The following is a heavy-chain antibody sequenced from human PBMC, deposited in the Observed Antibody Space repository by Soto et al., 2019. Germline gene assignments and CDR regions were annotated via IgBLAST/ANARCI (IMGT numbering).Heavy chain of an antibody. V-gene: IGHV2-26*01. CDR1: GFSLSNARMG. CDR3: ARHGRGVGDRPLDY. J-gene: IGHJ4*02. D-gene: IGHD1-26*01. Sequence: QVTLKESGPVLVKPTETLTLTCTVSGFSLSNARMGVSWIRQPPGKALEWLAHIFSNDEKSYSTSLKSRLTITQDTNKSQVVLTMPNMDPVDTATYYCARHGRGVGDRPLDYWGQGTLVTVSS. CDR2: IFSNDEK.